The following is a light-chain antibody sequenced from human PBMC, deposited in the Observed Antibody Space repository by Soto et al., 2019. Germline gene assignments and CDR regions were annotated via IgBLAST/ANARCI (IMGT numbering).Light chain of an antibody. CDR3: ASWDVSLSAWV. CDR1: SSNIGGNA. J-gene: IGLJ3*02. V-gene: IGLV1-44*01. CDR2: TFA. Sequence: QSVLTQPPSASGTPGQRVTISCSGSSSNIGGNAVNWYQQLPGTAPNLLIYTFAHRPSGVPDRFSGSKSGTSASLAISGLQSEDEADYYCASWDVSLSAWVFGGGTKLTVL.